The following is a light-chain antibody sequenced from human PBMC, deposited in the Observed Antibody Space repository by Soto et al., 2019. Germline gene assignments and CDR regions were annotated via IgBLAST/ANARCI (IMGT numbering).Light chain of an antibody. V-gene: IGKV3-11*01. CDR3: QQCSNWPPT. Sequence: EIVLTQSPATLSLSPGERATLSCRASQSLIRCLAWYQQKPGQAPRLLIFDASNRATGIPARFSGSGSGTDFTLSIRSLEPEDFAVYYCQQCSNWPPTFGQGTKVDIK. J-gene: IGKJ1*01. CDR2: DAS. CDR1: QSLIRC.